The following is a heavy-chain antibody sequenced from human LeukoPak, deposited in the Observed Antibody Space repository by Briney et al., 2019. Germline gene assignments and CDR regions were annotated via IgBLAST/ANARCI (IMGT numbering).Heavy chain of an antibody. V-gene: IGHV3-66*01. CDR3: ARGWADAFDI. CDR2: FYSGGNT. CDR1: GFTVSSNY. J-gene: IGHJ3*02. Sequence: GGSLRLSCAASGFTVSSNYMSCVRQAPGKGLEWVSVFYSGGNTYYADSVKGRFTISRDNSKNTLYLQMNSLRAEDTAVYYCARGWADAFDIWGQGTMVTVSS. D-gene: IGHD6-13*01.